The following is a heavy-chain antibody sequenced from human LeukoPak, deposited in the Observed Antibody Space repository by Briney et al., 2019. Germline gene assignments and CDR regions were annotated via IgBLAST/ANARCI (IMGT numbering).Heavy chain of an antibody. CDR1: GFTFSGYY. V-gene: IGHV1-2*02. CDR2: ISPNSGGT. Sequence: ASVNVSCKASGFTFSGYYMHWVRQAPGQGLEWMAWISPNSGGTNYVQKFQGRVTVTKDTSISTDYMEISGLTSDDTALYYCAREPSGSGGYDYWGQGTLVTVSS. D-gene: IGHD3-10*01. J-gene: IGHJ4*02. CDR3: AREPSGSGGYDY.